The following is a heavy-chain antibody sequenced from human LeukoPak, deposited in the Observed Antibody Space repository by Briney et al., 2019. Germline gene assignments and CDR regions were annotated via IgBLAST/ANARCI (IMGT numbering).Heavy chain of an antibody. CDR1: GYTFTSYG. V-gene: IGHV1-18*01. CDR2: ISAYNGNT. CDR3: ARDSYYYDSSGYYPPRQIDY. Sequence: ASVKVSCKASGYTFTSYGISWVRQAPGQGLEWMGWISAYNGNTNYAQKLQGRVTMTTDTSTSTAYMELRSLRSDDTAVYYCARDSYYYDSSGYYPPRQIDYWGQGTLVTVSS. J-gene: IGHJ4*02. D-gene: IGHD3-22*01.